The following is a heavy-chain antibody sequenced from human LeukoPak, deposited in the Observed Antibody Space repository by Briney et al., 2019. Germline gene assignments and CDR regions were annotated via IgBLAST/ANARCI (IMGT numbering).Heavy chain of an antibody. D-gene: IGHD2-2*01. J-gene: IGHJ6*03. CDR1: GYTFTSYG. V-gene: IGHV1-18*01. CDR3: ARVMTRYCSSTSCYYYYYYYMDV. CDR2: VSAYNGNT. Sequence: ASVKVSCKASGYTFTSYGISWVRQAPGQGLEWMGWVSAYNGNTNYAQKLQGRVTMTRDTSISTAYMELSRLRSDDTAVYYCARVMTRYCSSTSCYYYYYYYMDVWGKGTTVTVSS.